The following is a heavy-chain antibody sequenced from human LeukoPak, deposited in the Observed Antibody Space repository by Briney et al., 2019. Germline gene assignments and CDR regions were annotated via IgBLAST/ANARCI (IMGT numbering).Heavy chain of an antibody. V-gene: IGHV4-30-4*08. CDR2: IYYSGST. Sequence: PSETLYLTCTVSGGSISSGDYYWSWIRQPPGKGLEWIGYIYYSGSTYYNPSLKSRVTISVDTSKNQFSLKLSSVTAADTAVYYCARGVVPYYYYYYMDVWGKGTTVTVSS. D-gene: IGHD2-15*01. J-gene: IGHJ6*03. CDR3: ARGVVPYYYYYYMDV. CDR1: GGSISSGDYY.